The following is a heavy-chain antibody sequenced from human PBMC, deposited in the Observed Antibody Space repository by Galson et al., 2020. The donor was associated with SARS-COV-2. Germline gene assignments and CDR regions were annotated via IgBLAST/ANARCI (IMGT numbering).Heavy chain of an antibody. V-gene: IGHV4-59*08. J-gene: IGHJ2*01. Sequence: SETLSLTCTVSGGSISSYYWSWIRQPPGKGLEWIGYIYYSGSTNYNPSLKSRVTISVDTSKNQFSLKLSSVTAADTAVYYCARVGGEGFRELYFWYFDLWGRGTLVTVSS. D-gene: IGHD3-10*01. CDR3: ARVGGEGFRELYFWYFDL. CDR1: GGSISSYY. CDR2: IYYSGST.